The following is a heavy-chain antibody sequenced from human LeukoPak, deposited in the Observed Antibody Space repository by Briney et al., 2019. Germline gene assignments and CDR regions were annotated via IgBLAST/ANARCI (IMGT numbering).Heavy chain of an antibody. V-gene: IGHV3-48*01. Sequence: GGSLRLSCAASGFTFNSYSMNWVRQAPGKGLEWVSYISSSIITIYYADSVKGRFTIPRDNAKNSLYLQMNSLRAEDTAVYYCARGGYYDSNGKHDYWGQGTLVTVSS. CDR2: ISSSIITI. CDR1: GFTFNSYS. CDR3: ARGGYYDSNGKHDY. J-gene: IGHJ4*02. D-gene: IGHD3-22*01.